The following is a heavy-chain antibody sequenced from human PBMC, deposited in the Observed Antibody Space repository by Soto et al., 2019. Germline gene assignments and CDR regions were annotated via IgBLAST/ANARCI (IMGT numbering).Heavy chain of an antibody. Sequence: SLRLSCAASGFTFSSYGMHWVRQAPGKGLEWVAVISYDGSNKYYADSVKGRFTISRDNSKNTLYLQMNSLRAEDTAVYYCAKDAYQTGTLPWLDYWGQGTLVTVSS. V-gene: IGHV3-30*18. CDR2: ISYDGSNK. CDR1: GFTFSSYG. CDR3: AKDAYQTGTLPWLDY. J-gene: IGHJ4*02. D-gene: IGHD1-1*01.